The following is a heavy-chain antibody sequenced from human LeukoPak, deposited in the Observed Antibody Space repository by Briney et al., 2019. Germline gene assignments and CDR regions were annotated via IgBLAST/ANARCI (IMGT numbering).Heavy chain of an antibody. CDR1: GASISSYY. D-gene: IGHD3-22*01. CDR3: ARDQYYYDSSGFRGFDY. CDR2: IYTSGST. J-gene: IGHJ4*02. V-gene: IGHV4-4*07. Sequence: SETLSLTCTVSGASISSYYWSWIRQPAGKGLEWIGRIYTSGSTNYNPSLKSRVTMSVDTSKNQFSLKLSSVTAADTAVYYCARDQYYYDSSGFRGFDYWGQGTLVTVSS.